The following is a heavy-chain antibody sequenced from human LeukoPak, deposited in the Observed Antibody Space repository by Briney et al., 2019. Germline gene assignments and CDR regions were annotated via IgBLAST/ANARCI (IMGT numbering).Heavy chain of an antibody. CDR3: ARTLYGSGSY. D-gene: IGHD3-10*01. V-gene: IGHV3-7*03. J-gene: IGHJ4*02. Sequence: GGSLRLSCAASGFTLSSYWMSCARQAPGNGLEWVDNIKQDGSERYYVDSVKGRFTISRENAKNSLYLQMNSLRAEDTAVYYRARTLYGSGSYWGQGTLVTVCS. CDR1: GFTLSSYW. CDR2: IKQDGSER.